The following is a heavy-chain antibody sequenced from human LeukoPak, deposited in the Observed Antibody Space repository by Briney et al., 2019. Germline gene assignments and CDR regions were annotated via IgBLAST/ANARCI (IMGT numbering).Heavy chain of an antibody. CDR3: VRGSYYFDY. Sequence: SETLSLTCAVYGGSFSGYYWSWIRQPPGKGLEWIGYIYYSGSTNYNPSLKSRVTISVDTSKKQFSLRLSSVTAADTAVYYCVRGSYYFDYWGQGTLVTVSS. CDR1: GGSFSGYY. V-gene: IGHV4-59*01. CDR2: IYYSGST. J-gene: IGHJ4*02.